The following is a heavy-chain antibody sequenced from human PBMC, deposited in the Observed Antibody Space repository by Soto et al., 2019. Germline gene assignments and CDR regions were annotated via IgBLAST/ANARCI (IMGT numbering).Heavy chain of an antibody. J-gene: IGHJ3*02. CDR1: GYSFTGYY. CDR2: INPNSGGT. D-gene: IGHD3-3*01. V-gene: IGHV1-2*04. Sequence: ASVKVSCKASGYSFTGYYMHWVRQAPGQGLEWMGWINPNSGGTNYAQKFQGWVTMTRDTSISTAYMELSRLRSDDTAVYYCAIQLRFLEWLSHETFDIWGQGTMVTVSS. CDR3: AIQLRFLEWLSHETFDI.